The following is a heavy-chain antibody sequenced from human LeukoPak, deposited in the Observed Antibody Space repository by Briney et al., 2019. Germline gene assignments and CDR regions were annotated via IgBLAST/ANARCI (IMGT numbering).Heavy chain of an antibody. CDR2: IREERGQE. Sequence: GGSLRLSCVASGLTFSNHWMSWVRQAPGKGLEWVANIREERGQEYYVDSVKGRFTISKNSAKNSLYLQMNTLRVEDTAMYYCASLDTAKQPLANHWGQGTLVTVSS. J-gene: IGHJ5*02. CDR1: GLTFSNHW. CDR3: ASLDTAKQPLANH. D-gene: IGHD5-18*01. V-gene: IGHV3-7*03.